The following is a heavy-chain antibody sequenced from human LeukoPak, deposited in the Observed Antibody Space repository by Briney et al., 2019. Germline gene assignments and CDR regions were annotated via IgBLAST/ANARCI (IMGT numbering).Heavy chain of an antibody. CDR2: MNPNSGNT. V-gene: IGHV1-8*02. Sequence: GASVKVSCKASGHTFTSYGINWVRQATGQGLEWMGWMNPNSGNTGYAQKFQGRVTMTRNTSISTAYMELSSLRSEDTAVYYCARVLSVSSGYPFDYWGQGTLVTVSS. D-gene: IGHD3-3*01. CDR3: ARVLSVSSGYPFDY. CDR1: GHTFTSYG. J-gene: IGHJ4*02.